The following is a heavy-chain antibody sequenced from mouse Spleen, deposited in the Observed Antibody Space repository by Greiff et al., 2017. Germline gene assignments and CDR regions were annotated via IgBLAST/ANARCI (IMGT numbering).Heavy chain of an antibody. CDR3: ARHYYGSSYSY. V-gene: IGHV5-9*01. Sequence: EVMLVESGGGLVKLGGSLKLSCAASGFTFSSYAMSWVRQTPEKRLEWVATISSGGGNTYYPDSVKGRFTISRDNAKNTLYLQMSSLKSEDTAMYYCARHYYGSSYSYWGQGTTLIVSS. CDR1: GFTFSSYA. D-gene: IGHD1-1*01. J-gene: IGHJ2*01. CDR2: ISSGGGNT.